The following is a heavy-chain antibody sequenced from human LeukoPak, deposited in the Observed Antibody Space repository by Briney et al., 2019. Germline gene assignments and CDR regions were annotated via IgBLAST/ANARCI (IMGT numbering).Heavy chain of an antibody. CDR1: GFTFSSYA. J-gene: IGHJ1*01. D-gene: IGHD6-19*01. CDR3: ARNSIAVAGYFQH. Sequence: PGGSLRLSCAASGFTFSSYAMHWVRQAPGEGLEWVAVISYDGSNKYYADSVKGRFTISRDNSKNTLYLQMNSLRAEDTAVYYCARNSIAVAGYFQHWGQGTLVTVSS. CDR2: ISYDGSNK. V-gene: IGHV3-30-3*01.